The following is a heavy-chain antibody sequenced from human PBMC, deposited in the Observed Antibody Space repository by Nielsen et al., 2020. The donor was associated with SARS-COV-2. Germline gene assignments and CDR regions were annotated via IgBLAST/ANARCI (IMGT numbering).Heavy chain of an antibody. Sequence: GESLKISCAASGFTFSSYAMSWVRQAPGKGLEWVSAISGSGGSTYYADSVKGRFTISRDNSKNTLYLQMNSLRAEDTAVYYCAKAPSLVRGVSFDYWGQGTLVTVSS. J-gene: IGHJ4*02. CDR2: ISGSGGST. V-gene: IGHV3-23*01. CDR1: GFTFSSYA. D-gene: IGHD3-10*01. CDR3: AKAPSLVRGVSFDY.